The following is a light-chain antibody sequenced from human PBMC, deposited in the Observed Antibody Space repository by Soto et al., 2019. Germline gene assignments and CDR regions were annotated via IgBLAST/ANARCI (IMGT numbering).Light chain of an antibody. J-gene: IGLJ1*01. V-gene: IGLV2-8*01. CDR3: TSYAGTYSFFYV. Sequence: SVLSQPPSASGCPGQLSTIPRPGTSRDVCAYNYVSWYQQLPGKAPKLIIYEVSKRPSGVPDRFSGSKSGDTASLTVSGLQAEDEADYYCTSYAGTYSFFYVFGTGTKVTVL. CDR2: EVS. CDR1: SRDVCAYNY.